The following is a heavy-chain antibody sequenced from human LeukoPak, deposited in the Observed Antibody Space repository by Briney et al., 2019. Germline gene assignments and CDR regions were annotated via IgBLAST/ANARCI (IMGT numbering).Heavy chain of an antibody. J-gene: IGHJ4*02. CDR1: GFTFSSYN. CDR3: ARYDGGSGPFDY. CDR2: ISSRSSTI. V-gene: IGHV3-48*01. Sequence: GGSLRLSCAASGFTFSSYNMNWVRQVPGKGLEWVSYISSRSSTIHYAGSVKGRFTISRDDAKNSLYLQMNSLRAEDTAVYYCARYDGGSGPFDYWGQGTLVTVSS. D-gene: IGHD4-23*01.